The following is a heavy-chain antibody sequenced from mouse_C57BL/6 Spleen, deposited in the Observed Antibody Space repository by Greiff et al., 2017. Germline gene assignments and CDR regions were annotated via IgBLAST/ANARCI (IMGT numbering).Heavy chain of an antibody. CDR3: ASAWDTDGYYVGYAMDY. J-gene: IGHJ4*01. D-gene: IGHD2-3*01. V-gene: IGHV1-26*01. CDR2: INPNNGGT. Sequence: EVQLQQSGPELVKPGASVKISCKASGYTFTDYYMNWVKQSHGKSLEWIGDINPNNGGTSYNQKFKGKATLTVDKSSSTAYMELRSLTSEDSAVYYCASAWDTDGYYVGYAMDYWGQGTSVTVSS. CDR1: GYTFTDYY.